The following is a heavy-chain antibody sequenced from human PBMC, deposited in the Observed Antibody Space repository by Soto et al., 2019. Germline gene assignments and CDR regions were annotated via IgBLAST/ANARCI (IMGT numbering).Heavy chain of an antibody. CDR3: ANHLCFGEFSN. Sequence: EVQLLESGGGLVQPGGSLRLSCAASGFTFSSYAMSWVRQAPGKGLEWVSAISGSGGSTYYADSVKGRFTISRDNSKNTLYLQMNSLRAEYTAVYYCANHLCFGEFSNWGQGTLVTVSS. CDR2: ISGSGGST. D-gene: IGHD3-10*01. J-gene: IGHJ4*02. V-gene: IGHV3-23*01. CDR1: GFTFSSYA.